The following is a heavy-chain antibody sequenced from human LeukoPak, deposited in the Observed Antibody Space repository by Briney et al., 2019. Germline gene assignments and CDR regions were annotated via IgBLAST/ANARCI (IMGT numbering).Heavy chain of an antibody. V-gene: IGHV4-30-2*02. D-gene: IGHD3-3*01. CDR1: GGSISSGGYS. Sequence: SETLSLTCAVSGGSISSGGYSWSWIRQPPGKGLEWIGYIYHSGSTYYNPSLKSRVTISVDRSKNQFSLKLSSVTAADTAVYYCARYYGRKGYFDYWGQGTLVTVSS. J-gene: IGHJ4*02. CDR3: ARYYGRKGYFDY. CDR2: IYHSGST.